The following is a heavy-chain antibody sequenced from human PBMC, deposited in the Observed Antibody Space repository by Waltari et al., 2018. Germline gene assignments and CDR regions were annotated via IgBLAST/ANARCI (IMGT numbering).Heavy chain of an antibody. CDR1: GYTFTGYY. V-gene: IGHV1-2*06. Sequence: QVQLVQSGAEVKKPGASVKVSCKASGYTFTGYYMHWVRQAPGQGLEWMGRIKPNSGGTNDAQKFQGRVTMTRDTSISTAYMELSRLRSDDTAVYYCAREPIRFGELTVRYFDYWGQGTLVTVSS. J-gene: IGHJ4*02. CDR2: IKPNSGGT. D-gene: IGHD3-10*01. CDR3: AREPIRFGELTVRYFDY.